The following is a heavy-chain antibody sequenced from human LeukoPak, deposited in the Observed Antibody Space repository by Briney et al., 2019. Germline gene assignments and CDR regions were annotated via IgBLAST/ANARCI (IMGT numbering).Heavy chain of an antibody. CDR2: IYHSGST. CDR1: GYSISSGYY. Sequence: PSETLSLTCAVSGYSISSGYYWGWIRQPPGKGLEWIGSIYHSGSTCYNPSLKSRVTISVDTSKNQFSLKLISVTAADTAVYYCARTRREYQLLSFDYWGQGTLVTVSS. D-gene: IGHD2-2*01. V-gene: IGHV4-38-2*01. J-gene: IGHJ4*02. CDR3: ARTRREYQLLSFDY.